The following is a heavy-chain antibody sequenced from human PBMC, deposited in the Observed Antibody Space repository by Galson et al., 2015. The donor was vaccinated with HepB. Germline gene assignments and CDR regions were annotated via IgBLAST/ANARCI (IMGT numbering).Heavy chain of an antibody. CDR2: IRSKAYGGTT. Sequence: SLRLSCAASGFTFGDYAMSWVRQAPGKGLEWVGFIRSKAYGGTTEYAASVKGRFTISRDDSKSIAYLQMNSLKTEDTAVYYCTSRGWAYSGYDVEFDYWGQGTLVTVSS. V-gene: IGHV3-49*04. D-gene: IGHD5-12*01. CDR3: TSRGWAYSGYDVEFDY. CDR1: GFTFGDYA. J-gene: IGHJ4*02.